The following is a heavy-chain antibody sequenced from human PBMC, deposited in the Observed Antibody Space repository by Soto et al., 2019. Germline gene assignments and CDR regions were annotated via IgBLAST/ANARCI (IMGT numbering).Heavy chain of an antibody. CDR3: ARDCALAVAGPGWFDP. CDR2: IFYTGHP. D-gene: IGHD6-19*01. Sequence: PSETLSLTCTVSGGSVISDSHYWSWIRQPPGKGLEWIGYIFYTGHPNYNPSLKSRVTISVDTSKNQFSLKLTSVTAADTAVYYCARDCALAVAGPGWFDPWGQGTLVTVSS. V-gene: IGHV4-61*01. J-gene: IGHJ5*02. CDR1: GGSVISDSHY.